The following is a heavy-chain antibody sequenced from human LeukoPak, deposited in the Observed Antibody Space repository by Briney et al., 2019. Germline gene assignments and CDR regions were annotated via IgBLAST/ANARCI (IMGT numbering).Heavy chain of an antibody. CDR3: ARGSNYYDSSGSFDY. CDR1: GGSFSGYY. J-gene: IGHJ4*02. D-gene: IGHD3-22*01. Sequence: SETLSLTCAVYGGSFSGYYWSRIRQPPGKGLEWIGEINHSGSTNYNPSLKSRVTISVDTSKNQFSLKLSSVTAADTAVYYCARGSNYYDSSGSFDYWGQGTLVTVSS. CDR2: INHSGST. V-gene: IGHV4-34*01.